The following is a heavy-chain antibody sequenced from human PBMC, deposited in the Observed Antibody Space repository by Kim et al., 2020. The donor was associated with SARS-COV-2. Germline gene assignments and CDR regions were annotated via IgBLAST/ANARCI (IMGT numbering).Heavy chain of an antibody. J-gene: IGHJ4*02. CDR3: ARDSSSWSDYFDY. Sequence: GGSLRLSCAASGFTFSSYSMNWVRQAPGKGLEWVSSISSSSSYIYYADSVKGRFTISRDNAKNSLYLQMNSLRAEDTAVYYCARDSSSWSDYFDYWGQGTLVTVSS. CDR1: GFTFSSYS. D-gene: IGHD6-13*01. CDR2: ISSSSSYI. V-gene: IGHV3-21*01.